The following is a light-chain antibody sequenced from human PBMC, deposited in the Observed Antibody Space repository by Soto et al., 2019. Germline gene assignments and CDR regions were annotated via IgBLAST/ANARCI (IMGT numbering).Light chain of an antibody. J-gene: IGKJ1*01. Sequence: EIVLTQSRATLSLSPGERATLSCRASQNISRDLVWYQQKPGQAPTLLIYDASKRATGIPPRFSGGGSGTDFTLTVSSLEPEDFAVYYCQQYNSYPRTFGQGTKVEIK. CDR2: DAS. CDR1: QNISRD. V-gene: IGKV3-11*01. CDR3: QQYNSYPRT.